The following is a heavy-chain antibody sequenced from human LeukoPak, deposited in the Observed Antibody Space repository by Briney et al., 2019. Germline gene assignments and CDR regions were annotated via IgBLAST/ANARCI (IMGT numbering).Heavy chain of an antibody. Sequence: SETLSLTCAVYGGSFSGYYWGWIRQPPGKGLEWIGSIYYSGSTYYNPSLKSRVTISVDTSKNQLSLKLSSVTAADTAVYYCARSGRDFNWFDPWGQGTLVTVSS. D-gene: IGHD3/OR15-3a*01. CDR3: ARSGRDFNWFDP. J-gene: IGHJ5*02. CDR2: IYYSGST. V-gene: IGHV4-34*01. CDR1: GGSFSGYY.